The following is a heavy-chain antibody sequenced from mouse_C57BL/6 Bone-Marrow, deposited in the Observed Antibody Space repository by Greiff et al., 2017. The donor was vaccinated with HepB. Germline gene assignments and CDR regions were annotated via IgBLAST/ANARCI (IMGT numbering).Heavy chain of an antibody. CDR1: GYTFTSYD. V-gene: IGHV1-85*01. D-gene: IGHD1-1*01. J-gene: IGHJ4*01. CDR2: IYPRDGST. CDR3: AREISIYYYGSSYAMDY. Sequence: VKLQESGPELVKPGASVKLSCKASGYTFTSYDINWVKQRPGQGLEWIGWIYPRDGSTKYNEKFKGKATLTVDTSSSTAYMELHSLTSEDSAVYFCAREISIYYYGSSYAMDYWGQGTSVTVSS.